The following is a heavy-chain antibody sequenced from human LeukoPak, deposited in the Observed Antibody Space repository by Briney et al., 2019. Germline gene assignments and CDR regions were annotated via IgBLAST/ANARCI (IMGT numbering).Heavy chain of an antibody. V-gene: IGHV3-33*01. CDR1: GYTFSTYR. D-gene: IGHD6-6*01. CDR2: IWYDGSNK. Sequence: PGRSLRLSCAASGYTFSTYRMHWVRQAPGKGLEWVAVIWYDGSNKYYGDSVKGRFTISRDNSQDTLYLQMNSLRAEDTAVYYCARASRRFDVWGQAGILTVSS. J-gene: IGHJ3*01. CDR3: ARASRRFDV.